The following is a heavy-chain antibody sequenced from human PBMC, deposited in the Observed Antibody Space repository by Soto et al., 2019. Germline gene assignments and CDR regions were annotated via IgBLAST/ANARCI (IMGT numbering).Heavy chain of an antibody. CDR1: GFTVSSNY. Sequence: EVQLVESGGGLIQPGGSLRLSCAASGFTVSSNYMSWVRQAPGKGLEWVSVIYSGGSTYYADSVKGRFTIPRDNSKTTRYLKRNSGRAAHRAVYSWQGGEESGWFTRSYRGRGT. V-gene: IGHV3-53*01. CDR2: IYSGGST. J-gene: IGHJ4*02. D-gene: IGHD6-19*01. CDR3: QGGEESGWFTRSY.